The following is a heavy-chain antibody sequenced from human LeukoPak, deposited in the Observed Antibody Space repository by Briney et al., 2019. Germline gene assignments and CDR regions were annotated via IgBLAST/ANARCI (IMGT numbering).Heavy chain of an antibody. CDR2: IYYSGST. J-gene: IGHJ3*02. D-gene: IGHD4-23*01. CDR1: GGSISSYY. CDR3: AFSKGATVVSDAFDI. V-gene: IGHV4-59*01. Sequence: PSETLSLTCTVSGGSISSYYWSWIRQPPGKGLEWIGYIYYSGSTNYNPSLKSRDTISVDTSKNQFSLKLSSVTAADTAVYYCAFSKGATVVSDAFDIWGQGTMVTVSS.